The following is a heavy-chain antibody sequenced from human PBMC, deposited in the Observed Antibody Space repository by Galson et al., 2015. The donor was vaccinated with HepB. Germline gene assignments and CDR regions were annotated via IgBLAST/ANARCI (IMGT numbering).Heavy chain of an antibody. CDR2: INQDGSEK. D-gene: IGHD2/OR15-2a*01. CDR3: ARGRNSPGP. V-gene: IGHV3-7*03. Sequence: SLRLSCAASGFTFTTYWMSWVRQAPGKGLEWVANINQDGSEKYYVDSVKGRFTISRDNARNSLYLQMNSLRAEDTAVYYCARGRNSPGPWGQGTRVTVSS. CDR1: GFTFTTYW. J-gene: IGHJ5*02.